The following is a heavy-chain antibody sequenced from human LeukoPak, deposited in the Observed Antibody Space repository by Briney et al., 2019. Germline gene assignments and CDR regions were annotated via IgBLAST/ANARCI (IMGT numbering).Heavy chain of an antibody. Sequence: SETLSLTCAVYGGSFSGYYWSWIRQPPGKGLEWIGEINHSGSTNYNPSLKSRVTISVDTSKNQFSLKLRSVAAADTGVYYWGRGEGWFDPWGQGTLVTVSS. CDR3: GRGEGWFDP. V-gene: IGHV4-34*01. CDR1: GGSFSGYY. CDR2: INHSGST. J-gene: IGHJ5*02.